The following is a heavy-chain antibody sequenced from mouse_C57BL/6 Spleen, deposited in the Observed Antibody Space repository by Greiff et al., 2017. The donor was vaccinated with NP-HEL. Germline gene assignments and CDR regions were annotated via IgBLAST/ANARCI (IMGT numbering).Heavy chain of an antibody. CDR2: IYPGSGST. J-gene: IGHJ3*01. CDR3: ARSDYYGSSYGFAY. D-gene: IGHD1-1*01. CDR1: GYTFTSYW. Sequence: VQLQQPGAELVKPGASVKMSCKASGYTFTSYWITWVKQRPGQGLEWIGDIYPGSGSTNYNEKFKSKATLTVDTASSTAYMQLSSLTSEDSAVYYCARSDYYGSSYGFAYWGQGTLVTVSA. V-gene: IGHV1-55*01.